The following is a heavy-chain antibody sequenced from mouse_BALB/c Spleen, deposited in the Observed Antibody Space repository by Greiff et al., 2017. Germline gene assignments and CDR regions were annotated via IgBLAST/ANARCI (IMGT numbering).Heavy chain of an antibody. CDR3: ARGNYYGSSYAMDY. D-gene: IGHD1-1*01. V-gene: IGHV5-9-4*01. J-gene: IGHJ4*01. Sequence: EVQGVESGGGLVKPGGSLKLSCAASGFTFSSYAMSWVRHSPEKRLEWVAEISSGGSYTYYPDTVTGRFTISRDNAKNTLYLEMSSLRSEDTAMYYCARGNYYGSSYAMDYWGQGTSVTVAS. CDR1: GFTFSSYA. CDR2: ISSGGSYT.